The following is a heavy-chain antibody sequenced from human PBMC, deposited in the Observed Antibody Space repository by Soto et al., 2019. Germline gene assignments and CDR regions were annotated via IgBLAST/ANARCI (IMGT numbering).Heavy chain of an antibody. CDR3: ARAERITMVRGVPYDDY. Sequence: GASVKVSCKASGYTFTSYAMHWVRQAPGQRLEWMGWINAGNGNTKYSQKFQGRVTITRDTSASTAYMELSSLRSEDTAVYYCARAERITMVRGVPYDDYWGQGTLVTVSS. CDR1: GYTFTSYA. V-gene: IGHV1-3*01. J-gene: IGHJ4*02. D-gene: IGHD3-10*01. CDR2: INAGNGNT.